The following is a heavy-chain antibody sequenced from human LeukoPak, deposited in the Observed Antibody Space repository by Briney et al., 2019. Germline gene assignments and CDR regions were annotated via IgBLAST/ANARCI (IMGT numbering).Heavy chain of an antibody. V-gene: IGHV1-18*01. D-gene: IGHD5-12*01. CDR1: GYTFTSYG. CDR3: ARDFDIVAAINTPATAFPYY. CDR2: ISAYNGNT. J-gene: IGHJ4*02. Sequence: ASVKVSCKASGYTFTSYGISWVRQAPGQGLEWMGWISAYNGNTNYAQKLQGRVTMTTDTSTSTAYMELRSLRSDDTAVYYCARDFDIVAAINTPATAFPYYWGQGTLVTVSS.